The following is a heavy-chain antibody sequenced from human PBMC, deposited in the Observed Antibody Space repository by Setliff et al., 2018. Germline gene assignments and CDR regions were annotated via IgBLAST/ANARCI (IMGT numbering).Heavy chain of an antibody. CDR3: AREGGLQGATSYYYVYNYINV. D-gene: IGHD1-26*01. Sequence: ASVKVSCKTSGYTFTGYFIHWVRQAPRQGLEWLGWINPKSGVTSYAQSFQGRIAMTRDTSINTVYMELNSLTSDDAAVYFCAREGGLQGATSYYYVYNYINVWGKGTKVTVSS. J-gene: IGHJ6*03. CDR2: INPKSGVT. CDR1: GYTFTGYF. V-gene: IGHV1-2*02.